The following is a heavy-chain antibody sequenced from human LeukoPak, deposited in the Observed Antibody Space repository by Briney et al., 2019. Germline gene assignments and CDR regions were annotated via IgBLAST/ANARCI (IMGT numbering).Heavy chain of an antibody. Sequence: ASVKVSCKAFGYTFTNYYMHWVRQAPGQGLEWMGMFNPSGGTTTFAQKFQGRVTMTRDTSTSTLYMELSSLRSEDTAVYYCARDHYYGSGSSYGGPDYWGQGTLVTVSS. CDR3: ARDHYYGSGSSYGGPDY. CDR2: FNPSGGTT. CDR1: GYTFTNYY. V-gene: IGHV1-46*01. J-gene: IGHJ4*02. D-gene: IGHD3-10*01.